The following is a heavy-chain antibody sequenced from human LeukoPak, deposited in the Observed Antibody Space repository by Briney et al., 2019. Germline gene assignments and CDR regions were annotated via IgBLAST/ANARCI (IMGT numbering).Heavy chain of an antibody. D-gene: IGHD4-23*01. CDR2: IIPIFGTA. CDR1: GGTFSSYA. Sequence: ASVKVSCKASGGTFSSYAISWVRQAPGQGLEWMGGIIPIFGTANYAQKFQGRVTITADKSTSTAYMELSSLRSEDTAVYYCAISSKDGGNSPPATSYYYYYMDVWGKGTTVTVSS. V-gene: IGHV1-69*06. CDR3: AISSKDGGNSPPATSYYYYYMDV. J-gene: IGHJ6*03.